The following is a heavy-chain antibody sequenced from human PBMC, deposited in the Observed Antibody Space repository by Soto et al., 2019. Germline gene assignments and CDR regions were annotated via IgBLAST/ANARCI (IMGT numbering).Heavy chain of an antibody. CDR1: GFPFNTYA. J-gene: IGHJ5*02. Sequence: GGSLRLSCEAPGFPFNTYAMTWFRQLPGMGLEWVSTTSIGGNTDFAESVRGRFSVSRDNSKNTLYLQMTNLRAEDAAIYFCAKDLRPGLVVPTKSGFDPWGQGTQVTVSS. V-gene: IGHV3-23*01. CDR3: AKDLRPGLVVPTKSGFDP. D-gene: IGHD3-10*01. CDR2: TSIGGNT.